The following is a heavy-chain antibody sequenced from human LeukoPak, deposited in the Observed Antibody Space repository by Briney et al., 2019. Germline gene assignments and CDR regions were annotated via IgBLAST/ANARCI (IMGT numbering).Heavy chain of an antibody. CDR2: INAGNGNT. V-gene: IGHV1-3*01. CDR3: ATNLLTGAFDY. Sequence: ASVKVSCKASGYTFTSYGISWVRQAPGQRLEWMGWINAGNGNTKYSLKFQGRVTITRDTSASTAYMELSSLRSGDTALYYCATNLLTGAFDYWGQGTLVTVSS. J-gene: IGHJ4*02. CDR1: GYTFTSYG. D-gene: IGHD7-27*01.